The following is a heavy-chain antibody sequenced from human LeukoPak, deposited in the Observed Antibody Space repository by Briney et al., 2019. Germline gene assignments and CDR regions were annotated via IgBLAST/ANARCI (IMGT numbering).Heavy chain of an antibody. Sequence: GGSLRLSCAASGFTFSSYAMSWVRQAPGKGLEWVSVICGSGGSTYYADSVTGRFTISRDNSKNTLYLQMNSLRAEDTAVYYCAKEIYGDSTGGRFQYWGQGTLVTVSS. CDR3: AKEIYGDSTGGRFQY. D-gene: IGHD4-17*01. J-gene: IGHJ1*01. CDR1: GFTFSSYA. CDR2: ICGSGGST. V-gene: IGHV3-23*01.